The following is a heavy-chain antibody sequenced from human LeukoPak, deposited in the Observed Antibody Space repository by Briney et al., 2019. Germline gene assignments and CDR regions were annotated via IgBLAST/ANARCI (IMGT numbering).Heavy chain of an antibody. CDR2: INHSGST. V-gene: IGHV4-34*01. J-gene: IGHJ4*02. CDR1: GGSFSGYY. Sequence: PSEPLSLTCAVYGGSFSGYYWSWIRQPTGKGLEWIGEINHSGSTNYNPSLKSRVTISVDTSKNQFSLKLSSVTAADTAVYYCARGNGTTPKPGFDYWGQGTLVTVSS. D-gene: IGHD1-26*01. CDR3: ARGNGTTPKPGFDY.